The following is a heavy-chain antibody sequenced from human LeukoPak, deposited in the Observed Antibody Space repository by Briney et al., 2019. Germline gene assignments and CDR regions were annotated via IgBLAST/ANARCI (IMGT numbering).Heavy chain of an antibody. CDR2: ISYDGSNK. CDR3: ARGVSYDYVWGSYRAGAFDI. J-gene: IGHJ3*02. V-gene: IGHV3-30*04. D-gene: IGHD3-16*02. CDR1: GFTFSSYA. Sequence: GGSLRLSCAASGFTFSSYATHWVRQAPGKGLEWVADISYDGSNKYYADSVKGRFTISRDNSKNTLYLQMNSLRAEDTAVYYCARGVSYDYVWGSYRAGAFDIWGQGTMVTVSS.